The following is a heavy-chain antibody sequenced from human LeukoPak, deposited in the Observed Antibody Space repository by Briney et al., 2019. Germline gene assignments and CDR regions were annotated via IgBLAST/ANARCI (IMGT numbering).Heavy chain of an antibody. CDR2: INPSGGST. D-gene: IGHD3-9*01. Sequence: GASVKVSCKASGYTFTGYYMHWVRQAPGQGLEWMGWINPSGGSTSYAQKFQGRVTMTRDTSTSTVYMELSSLRSEDTAVYYCARALSDYDILTGYYPVSWFDPWGQGTLVTVSS. CDR3: ARALSDYDILTGYYPVSWFDP. V-gene: IGHV1-46*01. CDR1: GYTFTGYY. J-gene: IGHJ5*02.